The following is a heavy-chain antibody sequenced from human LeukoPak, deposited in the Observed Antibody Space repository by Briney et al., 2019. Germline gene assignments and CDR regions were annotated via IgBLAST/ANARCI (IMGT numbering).Heavy chain of an antibody. V-gene: IGHV3-30*04. CDR2: ISYDGSNK. CDR1: GFTFSSYA. D-gene: IGHD3-10*01. Sequence: PGGSLRLSCAASGFTFSSYAMHWVRQAPGKGLEWVAVISYDGSNKYYADSVKGRFTISRDNSKNTLYLQMNSLRAEDTAVYYCAREYYYGSGPAQDYWGQGTLVTVSS. CDR3: AREYYYGSGPAQDY. J-gene: IGHJ4*02.